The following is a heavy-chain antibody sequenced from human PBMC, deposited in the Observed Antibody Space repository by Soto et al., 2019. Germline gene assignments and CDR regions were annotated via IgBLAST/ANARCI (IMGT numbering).Heavy chain of an antibody. Sequence: GGSLRLSCAASGFTVSSNYMSWVRQAPGKGLEWVSVIYSGGSTYYADSVKGRFTISRDNSKNTLYLQMNSLRAEDTAVYYCARDLPIVGATTPYYGMDVWGQGTTVTVSS. CDR3: ARDLPIVGATTPYYGMDV. V-gene: IGHV3-53*01. D-gene: IGHD1-26*01. J-gene: IGHJ6*02. CDR1: GFTVSSNY. CDR2: IYSGGST.